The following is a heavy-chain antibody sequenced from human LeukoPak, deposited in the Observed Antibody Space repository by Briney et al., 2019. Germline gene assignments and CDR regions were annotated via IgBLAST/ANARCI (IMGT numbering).Heavy chain of an antibody. J-gene: IGHJ5*02. CDR1: GYTFTGYY. V-gene: IGHV1-2*06. CDR2: INPNSGGT. Sequence: ASVKVSCKASGYTFTGYYMHWVRQAPGQGLEWMGRINPNSGGTNYAQKFQGRVTMTRDTSISTAYMELSRLRSDDTAVYYCAGGWGGEDWFDPWGQGNLVTVSS. CDR3: AGGWGGEDWFDP. D-gene: IGHD3-16*01.